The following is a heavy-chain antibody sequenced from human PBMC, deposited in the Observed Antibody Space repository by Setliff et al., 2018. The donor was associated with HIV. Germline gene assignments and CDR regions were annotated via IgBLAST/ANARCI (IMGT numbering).Heavy chain of an antibody. CDR3: SRGPTIRGSFTGVVYTAPLPSFDT. CDR1: GGSFRGFS. Sequence: SETLSLTCAVYGGSFRGFSWNWIRQPPGKGLEWIGDINNYGVTLYTSSLAGRVTISVDTSKNQFSLTLKSLTVADTALYFCSRGPTIRGSFTGVVYTAPLPSFDTWSQGSLVTAPQ. CDR2: INNYGVT. D-gene: IGHD3-3*01. J-gene: IGHJ4*02. V-gene: IGHV4-34*01.